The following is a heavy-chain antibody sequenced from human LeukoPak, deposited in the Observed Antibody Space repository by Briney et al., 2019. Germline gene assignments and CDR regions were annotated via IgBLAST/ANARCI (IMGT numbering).Heavy chain of an antibody. CDR3: ARYEATMVRGVRTLSFDP. D-gene: IGHD3-10*01. CDR2: IYYSGST. V-gene: IGHV4-59*01. Sequence: SETLSLTCTVSGGSISSYYWSWIRQPPGKGLEWIGYIYYSGSTNYNPSLKSRVTISVDTSKNQFSLKLSSVTAADTAVYYCARYEATMVRGVRTLSFDPWGQGTLVTVSS. CDR1: GGSISSYY. J-gene: IGHJ5*02.